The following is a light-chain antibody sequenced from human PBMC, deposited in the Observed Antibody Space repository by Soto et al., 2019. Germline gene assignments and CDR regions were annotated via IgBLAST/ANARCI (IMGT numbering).Light chain of an antibody. CDR3: QQYNSFALT. J-gene: IGKJ4*01. CDR2: KAS. V-gene: IGKV1-5*03. Sequence: DTQMTQSPSTLSASVGDRVTITCRASQTITSWLAWYQQKPGKAPKLLIYKASTLHPGVPSRFSGSGSGTEFTLTISSLQPDDFATYYCQQYNSFALTFGGGTKVEIK. CDR1: QTITSW.